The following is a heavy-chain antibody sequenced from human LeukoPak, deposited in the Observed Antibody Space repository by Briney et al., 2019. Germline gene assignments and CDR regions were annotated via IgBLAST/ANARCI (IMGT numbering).Heavy chain of an antibody. V-gene: IGHV3-9*01. J-gene: IGHJ4*02. Sequence: GGSLRLSCAASGFTFAEYAMHWVRQGPGKGLEWVSGISWNSGSIHYVDSVKGRFTISRDNAKNSLYLQMNSLRADDTALYYCAKDRTFDYWGQGTLVTVSS. CDR2: ISWNSGSI. CDR3: AKDRTFDY. CDR1: GFTFAEYA.